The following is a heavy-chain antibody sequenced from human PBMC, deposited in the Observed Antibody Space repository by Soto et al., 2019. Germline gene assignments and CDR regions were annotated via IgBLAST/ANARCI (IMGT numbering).Heavy chain of an antibody. D-gene: IGHD3-10*01. CDR3: GRGGSAHLIEY. CDR1: GYSFAKYW. CDR2: ISPLDADA. J-gene: IGHJ4*02. Sequence: PGESLKISCKGSGYSFAKYWIGWVRQMPEKGLEWVGMISPLDADARYSPSFQGQVTISLDTSNSTAYLEWRSLKASDTATYFCGRGGSAHLIEYWGQGTQVTVSS. V-gene: IGHV5-51*01.